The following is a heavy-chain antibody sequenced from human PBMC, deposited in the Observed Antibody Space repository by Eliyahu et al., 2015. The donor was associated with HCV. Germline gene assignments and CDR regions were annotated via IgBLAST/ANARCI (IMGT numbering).Heavy chain of an antibody. CDR3: ARDRGSSSIDY. Sequence: QLQLQESGPGLVQPSETLSLTCTVSGASMSTYYWSWIRQPPGKGLEWIGYIHYSGNTNHQPPLKSRLTILIHTSKNQFSLNLSSVTAADTAVYYCARDRGSSSIDYWGQGTLVTVSS. J-gene: IGHJ4*02. V-gene: IGHV4-59*01. CDR2: IHYSGNT. CDR1: GASMSTYY. D-gene: IGHD6-6*01.